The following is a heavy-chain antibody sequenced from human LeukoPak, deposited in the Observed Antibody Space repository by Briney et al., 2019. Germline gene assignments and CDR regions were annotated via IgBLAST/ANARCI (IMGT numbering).Heavy chain of an antibody. CDR1: GYSISSGYY. J-gene: IGHJ4*02. D-gene: IGHD3-3*01. Sequence: SETLSLTCTVSGYSISSGYYWGWIRQPPGKGLEWIGSIYHSGSTYYNPSPKSRVTISVDTSKNQFSLKLSSVTAADTAVYYCARGRRATVFLFRLGEDYWGQGTLVTVSS. CDR3: ARGRRATVFLFRLGEDY. V-gene: IGHV4-38-2*02. CDR2: IYHSGST.